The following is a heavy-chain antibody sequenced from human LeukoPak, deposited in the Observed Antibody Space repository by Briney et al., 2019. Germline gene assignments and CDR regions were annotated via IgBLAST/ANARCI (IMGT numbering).Heavy chain of an antibody. V-gene: IGHV4-59*11. CDR2: FFYTGTT. CDR3: ARAEVTTIGGGRYFHH. CDR1: GASISSHS. J-gene: IGHJ4*02. D-gene: IGHD2-21*02. Sequence: SETLSLTCTVSGASISSHSWSWIRQPPGQGLEWIGHFFYTGTTNYNPSLKSRFTMSLDTSKNQFSLKLSSVTAADTAVYYCARAEVTTIGGGRYFHHWGQGILVTVSS.